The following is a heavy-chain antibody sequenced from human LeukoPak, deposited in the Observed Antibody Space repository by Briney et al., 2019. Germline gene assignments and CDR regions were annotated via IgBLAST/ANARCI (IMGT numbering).Heavy chain of an antibody. V-gene: IGHV3-21*01. Sequence: GGSLRLSCAASGFTFSTYSMNWARQAPGKGLEWVSSISSSSIYVYYAGSVKGRFTISRDNAKNSLYLQMNSLRAEDTAVYYCARSIGGAFDYWGQGTLVTVSS. D-gene: IGHD3-10*01. J-gene: IGHJ4*02. CDR1: GFTFSTYS. CDR3: ARSIGGAFDY. CDR2: ISSSSIYV.